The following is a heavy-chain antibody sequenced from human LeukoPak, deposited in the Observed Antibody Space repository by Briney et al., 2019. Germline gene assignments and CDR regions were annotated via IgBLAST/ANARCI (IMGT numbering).Heavy chain of an antibody. CDR3: VRVELAIDYSNDWYFDL. J-gene: IGHJ2*01. D-gene: IGHD4-11*01. V-gene: IGHV3-11*06. CDR1: GFTFSDSY. CDR2: ISSSSIYI. Sequence: PGGSLRLSCAASGFTFSDSYMTWVRQPPGKGLEWVSSISSSSIYIYYADSVKGRFTFSRDNAKNSLYLQMSSLRAEDTAVYYCVRVELAIDYSNDWYFDLWGRGTLVTVSS.